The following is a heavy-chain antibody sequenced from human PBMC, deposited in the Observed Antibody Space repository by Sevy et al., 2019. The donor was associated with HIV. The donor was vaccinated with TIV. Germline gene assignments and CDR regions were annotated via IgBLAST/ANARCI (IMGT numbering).Heavy chain of an antibody. Sequence: GGSLRLSCAASGFTFSDHYMEWVRQAPGKGLEWVGRTRNKADGYTTEYAASVKGRFTISRDDSENSLYLQMNSLKTEDTPGYYCSTHAGIAAAGRVIDYWGQGALVTVSS. CDR1: GFTFSDHY. CDR2: TRNKADGYTT. J-gene: IGHJ4*02. D-gene: IGHD6-13*01. CDR3: STHAGIAAAGRVIDY. V-gene: IGHV3-72*01.